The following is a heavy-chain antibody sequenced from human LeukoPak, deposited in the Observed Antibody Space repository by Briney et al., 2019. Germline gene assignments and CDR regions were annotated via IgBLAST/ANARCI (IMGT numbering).Heavy chain of an antibody. V-gene: IGHV3-48*03. J-gene: IGHJ4*02. CDR2: ISSSGSTI. Sequence: GGSLRLSCAASGFTFSSYEMNWVRQAPGKGLEWVSYISSSGSTIYYADSVKGRFTISRDNAKNSLYLQMNSLRAEDTDVYYCARAPAYDFWSGYYPRPFDYWGQGTLVTVSS. CDR3: ARAPAYDFWSGYYPRPFDY. D-gene: IGHD3-3*01. CDR1: GFTFSSYE.